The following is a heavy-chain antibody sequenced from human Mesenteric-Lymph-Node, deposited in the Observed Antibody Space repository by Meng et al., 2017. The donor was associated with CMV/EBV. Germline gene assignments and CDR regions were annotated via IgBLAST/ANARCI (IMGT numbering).Heavy chain of an antibody. J-gene: IGHJ4*02. CDR2: INTGNGKP. CDR3: ATVYSADSGSPDY. D-gene: IGHD3-10*01. Sequence: KTSGYTFTNYAIHWVRQAPGHRPEWMGWINTGNGKPIYSQNFQGRVTVSSDTSASAAYMELSSLRSEDTAVYYCATVYSADSGSPDYWGQGTLVTVSS. V-gene: IGHV1-3*04. CDR1: GYTFTNYA.